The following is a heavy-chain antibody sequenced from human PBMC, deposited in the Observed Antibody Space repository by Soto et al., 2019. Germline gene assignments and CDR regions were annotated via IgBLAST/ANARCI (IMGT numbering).Heavy chain of an antibody. J-gene: IGHJ4*02. V-gene: IGHV4-59*01. CDR2: IYYSGST. CDR1: GGSISSYY. Sequence: PSETLSLTCTVSGGSISSYYWSWIRQPPGKGLEWIGYIYYSGSTNYNPSLKSRVTISVDTSKNQFSLKLSSVTAADTAVYYCARGVLSGGSCYFDYWGQGTLVTVS. CDR3: ARGVLSGGSCYFDY. D-gene: IGHD2-15*01.